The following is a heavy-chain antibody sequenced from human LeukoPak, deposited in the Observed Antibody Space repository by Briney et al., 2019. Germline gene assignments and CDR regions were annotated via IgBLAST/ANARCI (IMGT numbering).Heavy chain of an antibody. J-gene: IGHJ4*02. CDR3: ARGPSGYHNT. CDR1: GFTFTFYA. Sequence: GGSLRLSCAASGFTFTFYAIHWVRQAPGKGLEWVAVISYDGNNKYYADSVKGRFTISRDNSKNTLYLRMNSLRAEDTAVYYCARGPSGYHNTGGQGTLVTVSS. CDR2: ISYDGNNK. V-gene: IGHV3-30*04. D-gene: IGHD5-12*01.